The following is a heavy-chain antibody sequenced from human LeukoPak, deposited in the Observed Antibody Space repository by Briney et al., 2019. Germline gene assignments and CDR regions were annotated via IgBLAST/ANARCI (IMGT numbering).Heavy chain of an antibody. V-gene: IGHV4-38-2*02. CDR3: ARLLFHGIAAARGYWYFDL. CDR2: IYHDGST. D-gene: IGHD6-13*01. Sequence: SSETLSLTCSVSGYSISNGYYWGWIRQPPGKGLEWIGSIYHDGSTFHNPSLKSRVTISVDTSKNQFSLKLSSVTAADTAVYYCARLLFHGIAAARGYWYFDLWGRGTLVTVSS. J-gene: IGHJ2*01. CDR1: GYSISNGYY.